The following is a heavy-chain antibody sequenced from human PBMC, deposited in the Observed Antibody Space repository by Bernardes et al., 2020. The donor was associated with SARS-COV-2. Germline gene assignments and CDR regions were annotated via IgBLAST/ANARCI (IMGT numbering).Heavy chain of an antibody. V-gene: IGHV3-72*01. Sequence: RGSLRLSCAASGFTFSDYYMDWVRQAPGKGLEWVGRSRGKGESYTTEYAASVKGRFTIPRDDSKNSVYLQMNRLKIEDTAVYYCARDQSRPDYYYGLDVWGQGNKVTVS. CDR3: ARDQSRPDYYYGLDV. J-gene: IGHJ6*02. D-gene: IGHD6-6*01. CDR2: SRGKGESYTT. CDR1: GFTFSDYY.